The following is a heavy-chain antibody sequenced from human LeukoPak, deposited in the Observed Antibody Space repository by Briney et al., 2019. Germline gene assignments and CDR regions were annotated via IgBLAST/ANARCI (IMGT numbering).Heavy chain of an antibody. J-gene: IGHJ5*02. V-gene: IGHV4-61*02. D-gene: IGHD2-8*01. CDR1: GGSISSGSYY. CDR2: IYTSGST. CDR3: ARGRGDIVLMVDWFDP. Sequence: SQTLSLTCTVSGGSISSGSYYWSWIRQPAGKGLEWIGRIYTSGSTNYNPSLKSRVTISVDTSKNQFSLKLSSVAAADTAVYYCARGRGDIVLMVDWFDPWGQGTLVTVSS.